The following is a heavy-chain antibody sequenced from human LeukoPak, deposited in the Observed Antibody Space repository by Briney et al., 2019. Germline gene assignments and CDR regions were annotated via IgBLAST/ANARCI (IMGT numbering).Heavy chain of an antibody. CDR2: ISWNSGTI. D-gene: IGHD1-26*01. V-gene: IGHV3-9*03. CDR1: GFTFDDYA. CDR3: ARGNSGSYSQDWFDP. J-gene: IGHJ5*02. Sequence: PGRSLRLSCAASGFTFDDYAMHWVRQAPGKGLEWVSGISWNSGTIGYADSVKGRFTISRDNAKNSLHLQMNSLRDDDMALYYCARGNSGSYSQDWFDPWGQGTLVTVSS.